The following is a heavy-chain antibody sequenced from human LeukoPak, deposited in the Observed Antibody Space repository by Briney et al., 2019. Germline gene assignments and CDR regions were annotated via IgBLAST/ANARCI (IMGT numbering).Heavy chain of an antibody. CDR3: ARGMLSSAGYHWYYYMDV. CDR2: IDSDGTDT. V-gene: IGHV3-74*01. J-gene: IGHJ6*03. CDR1: GFTSGSYW. D-gene: IGHD3-3*01. Sequence: PGGSLRLSCAASGFTSGSYWMHWVRQAPGKGPEWVSRIDSDGTDTHYADSVKGRFTISRDNAKNTLYLQMNSLRGEDTAVYYCARGMLSSAGYHWYYYMDVWGKGAMVTASS.